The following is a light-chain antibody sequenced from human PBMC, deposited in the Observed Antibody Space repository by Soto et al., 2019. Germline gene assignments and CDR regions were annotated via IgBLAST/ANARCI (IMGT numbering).Light chain of an antibody. CDR3: QQYGSSPPYT. V-gene: IGKV3-20*01. J-gene: IGKJ2*01. Sequence: EIVLTQSPGTLSLSPGERATLSCRASQSVSSTYLAWYQQKPGQAPRLLLYGASSRATGIPDRFSGSGSGTDFTLPISRLEPEDFAVYYWQQYGSSPPYTFGQGTKLEIK. CDR1: QSVSSTY. CDR2: GAS.